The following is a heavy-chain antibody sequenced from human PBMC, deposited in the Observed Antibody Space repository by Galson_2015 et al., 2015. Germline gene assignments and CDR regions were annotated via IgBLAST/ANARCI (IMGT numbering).Heavy chain of an antibody. Sequence: SLRLSCAASGFAFSTYDMHWVRQATGKGLEWVSSIGTAGDTYYAGSVKGRFTISRENAKNSLYLQMNSLRAGDTAVYYCVRGGPTGFDYWSQGTLVTVSS. CDR3: VRGGPTGFDY. V-gene: IGHV3-13*01. CDR2: IGTAGDT. D-gene: IGHD4-17*01. J-gene: IGHJ4*02. CDR1: GFAFSTYD.